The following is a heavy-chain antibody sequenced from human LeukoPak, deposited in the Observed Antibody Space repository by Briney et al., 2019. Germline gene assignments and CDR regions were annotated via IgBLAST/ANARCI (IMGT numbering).Heavy chain of an antibody. V-gene: IGHV1-2*02. CDR1: GYTFTGYY. J-gene: IGHJ3*02. CDR3: ARGRFLEWRKSPDAFDI. Sequence: GASVKVSCKASGYTFTGYYMHWVRQAPGQGLEWMGWINPNSGGTNYAQKFQGRVTMTRDTSISIAYMELSRLRSDDTAVYYCARGRFLEWRKSPDAFDIWGQGTMVTVSS. D-gene: IGHD3-3*01. CDR2: INPNSGGT.